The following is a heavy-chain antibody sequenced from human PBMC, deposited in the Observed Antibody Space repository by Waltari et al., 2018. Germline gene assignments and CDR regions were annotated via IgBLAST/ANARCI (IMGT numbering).Heavy chain of an antibody. D-gene: IGHD5-18*01. CDR3: ARGPWKGTLDTYFDS. Sequence: EVQLVESGGGLVKPGGSLRLSCAASGFTFSSYSMNWVRQAPGKGLEWVSYISSSSSTIYYADSVKGRFTISRDNAKNSLYLQMNSLRAEDTAVYYCARGPWKGTLDTYFDSWGQGTLVTVSS. CDR2: ISSSSSTI. CDR1: GFTFSSYS. V-gene: IGHV3-21*05. J-gene: IGHJ4*02.